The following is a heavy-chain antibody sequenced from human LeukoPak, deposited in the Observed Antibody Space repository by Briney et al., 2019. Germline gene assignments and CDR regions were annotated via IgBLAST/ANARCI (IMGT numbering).Heavy chain of an antibody. CDR3: AKGGDGYGF. Sequence: TGGSLRLSCAASGFTFDDYAMHWVRQAPGKGLEWVSGISWNSGSIGYADSVKGRFTISRDNAKNSLYLQMNSLRTEDTALYYCAKGGDGYGFWGQGTLVTVSS. J-gene: IGHJ4*02. CDR2: ISWNSGSI. D-gene: IGHD5-24*01. V-gene: IGHV3-9*01. CDR1: GFTFDDYA.